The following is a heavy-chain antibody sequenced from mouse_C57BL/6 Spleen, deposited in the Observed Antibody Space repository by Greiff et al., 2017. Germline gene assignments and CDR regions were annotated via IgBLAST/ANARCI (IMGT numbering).Heavy chain of an antibody. Sequence: VQLQQSGPELVKPGASVKISCKASGYTFTDYYMNWVKQSHGKSLEWIGDINPNNGGTSYNQKFKGKATLTVDKSSSTAYMDLRSLTSEDSAVYYCALYYSKAMDYWGQGTSVTVSS. D-gene: IGHD2-5*01. J-gene: IGHJ4*01. CDR2: INPNNGGT. CDR1: GYTFTDYY. CDR3: ALYYSKAMDY. V-gene: IGHV1-26*01.